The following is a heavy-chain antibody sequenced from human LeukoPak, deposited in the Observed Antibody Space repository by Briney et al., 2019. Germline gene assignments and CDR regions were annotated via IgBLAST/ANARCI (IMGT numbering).Heavy chain of an antibody. V-gene: IGHV1-8*01. CDR3: ARDYQLTYYYYYYGMDA. CDR1: GYTFTSYD. J-gene: IGHJ6*02. Sequence: ASVKVSCKASGYTFTSYDINWVRQATGQGLEWMGWMNPNSGNTGYAQKFQGRVTMTRNTSISTAYMELSSLRSEDTAVYYCARDYQLTYYYYYYGMDAWGQGTTVTVSS. CDR2: MNPNSGNT. D-gene: IGHD2-2*01.